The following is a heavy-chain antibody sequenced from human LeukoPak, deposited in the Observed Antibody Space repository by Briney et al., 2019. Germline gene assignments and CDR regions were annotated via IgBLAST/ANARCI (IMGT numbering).Heavy chain of an antibody. Sequence: SSETLSLTCAVYGGSFSGYYWSWIRQPPGKGLEWIGEINHSGSTNYNPSLKSRVTISVDTSKNQFSLKLSSVTAADTAVYYCARGPYEFYYYYMDVWGKGTTVTVSS. J-gene: IGHJ6*03. V-gene: IGHV4-34*01. CDR3: ARGPYEFYYYYMDV. D-gene: IGHD3-3*01. CDR1: GGSFSGYY. CDR2: INHSGST.